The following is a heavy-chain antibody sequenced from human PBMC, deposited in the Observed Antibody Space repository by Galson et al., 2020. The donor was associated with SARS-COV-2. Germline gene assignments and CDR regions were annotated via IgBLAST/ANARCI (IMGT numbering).Heavy chain of an antibody. J-gene: IGHJ4*02. Sequence: SETMSLTCAVYGESFSGYYWSWIRQSPGKGLEWIGETNQRGSTSYNPSLKSRVAISIDTSNNQFSLKLSSVTAADTALYYCARVGYSSGWTYDHWGQGTLVRVSS. D-gene: IGHD6-19*01. CDR3: ARVGYSSGWTYDH. V-gene: IGHV4-34*01. CDR2: TNQRGST. CDR1: GESFSGYY.